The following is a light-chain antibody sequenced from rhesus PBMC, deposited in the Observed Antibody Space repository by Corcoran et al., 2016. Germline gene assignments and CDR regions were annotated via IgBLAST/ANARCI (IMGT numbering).Light chain of an antibody. Sequence: DIQMTQSPSSLSASVGDTVTITCRASQSISSWLAWYQQKPGKAPNLLSYKASTLQSGVPSRFSGSGTGTDFTLTISSLQSEDFATYYCQQYSSSPWTFGQGTKVEIK. V-gene: IGKV1-22*01. CDR3: QQYSSSPWT. CDR2: KAS. CDR1: QSISSW. J-gene: IGKJ1*01.